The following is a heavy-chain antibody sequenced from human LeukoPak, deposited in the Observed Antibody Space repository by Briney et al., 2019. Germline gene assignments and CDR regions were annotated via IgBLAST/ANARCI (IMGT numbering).Heavy chain of an antibody. Sequence: PGGSLRLSCAASGFTFDNYAMYWVRQFPGKGLEWISGISWNSGTIDYASSVKGRFTISRDNAENSLYLQMNSLSTEDTAFYYCAKGVSSIPVRGPLDYWGQGALVTVSS. CDR3: AKGVSSIPVRGPLDY. CDR2: ISWNSGTI. D-gene: IGHD6-6*01. J-gene: IGHJ4*02. V-gene: IGHV3-9*01. CDR1: GFTFDNYA.